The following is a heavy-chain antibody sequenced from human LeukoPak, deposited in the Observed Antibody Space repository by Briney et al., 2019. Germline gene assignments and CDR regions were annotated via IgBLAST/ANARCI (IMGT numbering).Heavy chain of an antibody. CDR3: ARWGWHYDSSGFDY. CDR1: GFTVSSNY. D-gene: IGHD3-22*01. CDR2: ISYDGSNK. J-gene: IGHJ4*02. Sequence: GGSLRLSCAASGFTVSSNYMSWVRQAPGKGLEWVAVISYDGSNKYYADSVKGRFTISRDNSKNTLYLQMNSLRAEDTAVYYCARWGWHYDSSGFDYWGQGTLVTVSS. V-gene: IGHV3-30-3*01.